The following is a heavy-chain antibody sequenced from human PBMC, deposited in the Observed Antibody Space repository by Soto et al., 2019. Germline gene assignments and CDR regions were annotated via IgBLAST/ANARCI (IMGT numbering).Heavy chain of an antibody. D-gene: IGHD6-19*01. J-gene: IGHJ4*02. CDR3: ARGLGRQWLVLGDRRAENFDY. CDR2: MNPNSGNT. CDR1: GYTFTSYD. Sequence: ASVKVSCKASGYTFTSYDINWVRQATGQGLEWMGWMNPNSGNTGYAQKFQGRVTMTRNTSISTAYMELSSLRSEDTAVYYCARGLGRQWLVLGDRRAENFDYWGQGTLVTVSS. V-gene: IGHV1-8*01.